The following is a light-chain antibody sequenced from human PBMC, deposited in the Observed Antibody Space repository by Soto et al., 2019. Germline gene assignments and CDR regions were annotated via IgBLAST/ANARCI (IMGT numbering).Light chain of an antibody. V-gene: IGLV2-23*02. Sequence: QSALTQPASVSGSPGQSITISCIGTSSDVGSYNLVSWYQQHPGKAPKVLIYEVSERPSGVSNRFSGSKSGNTASLTISGLQAEDEAEYSCAAWDDNLNGLVFGSGTKLTVL. J-gene: IGLJ1*01. CDR3: AAWDDNLNGLV. CDR1: SSDVGSYNL. CDR2: EVS.